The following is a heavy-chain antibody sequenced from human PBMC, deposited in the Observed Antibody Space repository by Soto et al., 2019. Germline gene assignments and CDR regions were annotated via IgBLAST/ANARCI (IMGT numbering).Heavy chain of an antibody. J-gene: IGHJ4*02. D-gene: IGHD4-17*01. V-gene: IGHV4-39*01. CDR2: IYYSGST. Sequence: SETLSLTCTVSGGSISSSSYYWGWIRQPPGKGLEWIGSIYYSGSTYYNPSLKSRVTISVDTSKNQFSLKLSSVTAADTAVYYCARPSGTTTPLYFDYWGQGTLVTVSS. CDR1: GGSISSSSYY. CDR3: ARPSGTTTPLYFDY.